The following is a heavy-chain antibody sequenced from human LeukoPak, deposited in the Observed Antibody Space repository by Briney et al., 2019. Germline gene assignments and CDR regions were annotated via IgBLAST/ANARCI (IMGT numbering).Heavy chain of an antibody. Sequence: GGSLRLSCTVSGFTLSSYEMSWIRQAPGKGLEWVGRIKRKSDGGTTDYAAPVKGRFTISRDDSKNTLYLQMNSLKGEDTAVYYCTTELDVRPNHYWGQGTLVTVSS. CDR3: TTELDVRPNHY. CDR2: IKRKSDGGTT. D-gene: IGHD1-14*01. J-gene: IGHJ4*02. CDR1: GFTLSSYE. V-gene: IGHV3-15*01.